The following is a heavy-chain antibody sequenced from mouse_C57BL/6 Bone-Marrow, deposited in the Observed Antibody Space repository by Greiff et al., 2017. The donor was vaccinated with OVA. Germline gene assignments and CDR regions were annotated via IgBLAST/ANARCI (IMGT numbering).Heavy chain of an antibody. CDR3: ARIRWGFAY. J-gene: IGHJ3*01. CDR2: IDPSDSYT. CDR1: GYTFTSYW. V-gene: IGHV1-50*01. D-gene: IGHD4-1*01. Sequence: QVHVKQPGAELVKPGASVKLSCKASGYTFTSYWMQWVKQRPGQGLEWIGEIDPSDSYTNYNQKFKGKATLTVDTSSSTAYMQLSSLTSEDSAVYYCARIRWGFAYWGQGTLVTVSA.